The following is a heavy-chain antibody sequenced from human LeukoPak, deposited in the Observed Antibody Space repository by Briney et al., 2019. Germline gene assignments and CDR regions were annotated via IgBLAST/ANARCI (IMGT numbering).Heavy chain of an antibody. V-gene: IGHV3-15*07. J-gene: IGHJ4*02. D-gene: IGHD1-1*01. CDR1: GFTFSNAW. CDR3: VAQERTGTTDY. Sequence: PGGSLRLSCAASGFTFSNAWMNWVRQAPGKGLEWVGRIKSKTDGGTTDYAAPVKGRFTISRDNSKNTLYLQMNSLRAEGTAVYYCVAQERTGTTDYWGQGTLVTVSS. CDR2: IKSKTDGGTT.